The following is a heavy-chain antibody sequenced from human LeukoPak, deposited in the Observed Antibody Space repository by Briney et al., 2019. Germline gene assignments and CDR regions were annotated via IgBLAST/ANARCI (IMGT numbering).Heavy chain of an antibody. J-gene: IGHJ4*02. Sequence: SDTLSLTCAVYGGSLSGYYWSWIRQPPGKGLEWIGEINHSGSTNYNPSLKSQVTISGDTSKNQFSLKLSSVTAADTAVYYCARERRITMIVVVITTQYYFDYWGKGTLVTVSS. CDR1: GGSLSGYY. D-gene: IGHD3-22*01. V-gene: IGHV4-34*01. CDR2: INHSGST. CDR3: ARERRITMIVVVITTQYYFDY.